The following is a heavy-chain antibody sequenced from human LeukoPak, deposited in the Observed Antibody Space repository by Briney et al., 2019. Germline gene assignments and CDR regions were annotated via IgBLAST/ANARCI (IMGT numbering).Heavy chain of an antibody. CDR1: GGTFSSYA. CDR3: ARDINPYYDSSGDEQYFQH. V-gene: IGHV1-69*13. Sequence: SVTVSCKASGGTFSSYAISWVRQAPGQGLEWMGGIIPIFGTANYAQKFQGRVTITADESTSTAYMELSSLRSEDTAVYYCARDINPYYDSSGDEQYFQHWGQGTLVTVSS. CDR2: IIPIFGTA. D-gene: IGHD3-22*01. J-gene: IGHJ1*01.